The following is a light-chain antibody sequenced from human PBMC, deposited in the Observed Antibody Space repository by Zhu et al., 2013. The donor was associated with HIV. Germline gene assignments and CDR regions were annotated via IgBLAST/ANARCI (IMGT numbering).Light chain of an antibody. CDR2: AAS. J-gene: IGKJ3*01. CDR3: QHVNNNAA. Sequence: DILMTQSPSSLSASVGDRVTITCQASQHITTYLNWYQQKPGKAPTLLVYAASTTQYGVPSRFGGRGSGTEFTLTIDSLQPEDFATYYCQHVNNNAAFGPGTKVDV. CDR1: QHITTY. V-gene: IGKV1-39*01.